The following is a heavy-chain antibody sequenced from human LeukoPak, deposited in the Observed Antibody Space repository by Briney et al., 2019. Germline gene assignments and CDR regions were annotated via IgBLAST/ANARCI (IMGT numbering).Heavy chain of an antibody. J-gene: IGHJ6*03. V-gene: IGHV4-38-2*02. Sequence: SETLSLTCTVSGYSISSGYYWGWIRQPPGKGLEWIGSIYHSGSTNYNPSLKSRVTISVDTSKNQFSLKLSSVTAADTAVYYCARDGYGIDYYYYMDVWGKGTTVTVSS. CDR2: IYHSGST. CDR1: GYSISSGYY. CDR3: ARDGYGIDYYYYMDV. D-gene: IGHD5-18*01.